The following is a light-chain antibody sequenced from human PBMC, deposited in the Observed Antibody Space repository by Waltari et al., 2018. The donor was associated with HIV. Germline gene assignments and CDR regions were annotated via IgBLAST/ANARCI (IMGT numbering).Light chain of an antibody. CDR1: QSVSISY. CDR2: GAS. Sequence: EIVLTQSPGTLSLSPGVRATLSGRASQSVSISYLAWYQQKPGQAPRLLIYGASSRATGIPDRVSGSGSGADFTLSISRLEPEDFAVYYCQQYGRSAFTFGPGTKVDIK. CDR3: QQYGRSAFT. J-gene: IGKJ3*01. V-gene: IGKV3-20*01.